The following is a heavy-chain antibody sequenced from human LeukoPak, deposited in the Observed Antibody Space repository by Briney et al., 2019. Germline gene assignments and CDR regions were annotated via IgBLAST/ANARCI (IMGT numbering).Heavy chain of an antibody. CDR1: GYTFTGYY. D-gene: IGHD3-22*01. V-gene: IGHV1-2*02. CDR3: ARALYDSSGYYYADY. Sequence: ASVKVSCKASGYTFTGYYMHWMRQAPGQGLEWMGWINPNSGGTNYAQKFQGRVTTTRDTSISTAYMELSRLRSDDTAVYYCARALYDSSGYYYADYWGQGTLVTVSS. CDR2: INPNSGGT. J-gene: IGHJ4*02.